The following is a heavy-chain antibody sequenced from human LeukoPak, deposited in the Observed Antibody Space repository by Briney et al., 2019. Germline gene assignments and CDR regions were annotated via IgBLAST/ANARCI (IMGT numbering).Heavy chain of an antibody. V-gene: IGHV3-21*01. CDR1: GFTFSSYS. Sequence: PGGSLRLSCAASGFTFSSYSMNWVRKAPGKGLEWVSSISSSSSYIFYADSVKGRFTISRANAKKLLYVQMNSLRAEDTAVYYCARVSPGDVWGKGTRSPSPQ. CDR2: ISSSSSYI. CDR3: ARVSPGDV. J-gene: IGHJ6*04.